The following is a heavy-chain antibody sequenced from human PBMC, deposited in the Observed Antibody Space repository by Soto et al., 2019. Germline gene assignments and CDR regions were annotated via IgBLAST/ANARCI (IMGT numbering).Heavy chain of an antibody. V-gene: IGHV4-59*04. J-gene: IGHJ1*01. CDR2: VHHSVTT. Sequence: PSETLSLTCTVSGGSISSYYWSWIRQPPGKGLEWIGSVHHSVTTYYNPSLKGRVTISMDTSKNQFSLRLTSVTAADTAVYYCARDTSSTSLRAEYFQFWGQGTQVTVSS. D-gene: IGHD6-13*01. CDR1: GGSISSYY. CDR3: ARDTSSTSLRAEYFQF.